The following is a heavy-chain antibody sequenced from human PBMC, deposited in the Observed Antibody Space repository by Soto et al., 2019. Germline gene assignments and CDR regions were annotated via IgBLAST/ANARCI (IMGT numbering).Heavy chain of an antibody. Sequence: SETLSLTCTVSGDSLSSGDYYWSWIRQPPGKGLEWIGYITYSGFTYNNPSLKSRFSISVDTSKNQFSLRLSSVTAADTAVFYCARGTRIASAGYYFDFWGPGTLVTVSS. J-gene: IGHJ4*02. CDR2: ITYSGFT. D-gene: IGHD6-25*01. CDR3: ARGTRIASAGYYFDF. CDR1: GDSLSSGDYY. V-gene: IGHV4-30-4*01.